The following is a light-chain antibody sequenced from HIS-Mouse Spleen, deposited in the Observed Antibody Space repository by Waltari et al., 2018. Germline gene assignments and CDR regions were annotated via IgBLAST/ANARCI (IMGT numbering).Light chain of an antibody. Sequence: DIQMTQSPSSLSASVGDRVTITCRESQSIRSYLNWYQQKPGKAPTLLIYAASSLQSGVPSRFSGSGSGTDFTLTISSLQPEDFATYYCQQSYSTPFTFGPGTKVDI. J-gene: IGKJ3*01. V-gene: IGKV1-39*01. CDR3: QQSYSTPFT. CDR2: AAS. CDR1: QSIRSY.